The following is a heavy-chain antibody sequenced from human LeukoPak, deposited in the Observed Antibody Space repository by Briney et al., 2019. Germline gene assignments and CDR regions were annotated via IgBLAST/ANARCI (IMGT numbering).Heavy chain of an antibody. CDR3: ARFDYYYGMDV. Sequence: SQTLSLTCAVSGGSISSGGYSWSWIRQPPGKGLEWIGYIYHSGSTYYNPSLKSRVTLSVDRSKNQFSLKLSSVTAADTAVYYCARFDYYYGMDVWGQGTTVTVSS. CDR2: IYHSGST. J-gene: IGHJ6*02. CDR1: GGSISSGGYS. V-gene: IGHV4-30-2*01.